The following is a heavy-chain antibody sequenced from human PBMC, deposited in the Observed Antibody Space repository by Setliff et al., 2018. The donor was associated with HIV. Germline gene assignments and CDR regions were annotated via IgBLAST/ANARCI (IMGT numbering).Heavy chain of an antibody. V-gene: IGHV4-59*11. CDR3: AGRGGYNDWYFDY. Sequence: SETLSLTCNVSGVSMSSHYWSWIRQAPGQPPNKGLEWIGNICYSGTTNYNPSLESRVTISIDTFNSQFSLKLTSVTTADTAMYYCAGRGGYNDWYFDYWGQGALVTVSS. CDR2: ICYSGTT. CDR1: GVSMSSHY. J-gene: IGHJ4*02. D-gene: IGHD5-12*01.